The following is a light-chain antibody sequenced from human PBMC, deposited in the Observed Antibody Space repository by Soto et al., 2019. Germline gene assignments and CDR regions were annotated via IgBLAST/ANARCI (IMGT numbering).Light chain of an antibody. V-gene: IGLV7-43*01. CDR3: LLYGDDTWV. CDR2: STN. Sequence: QAVVTQEPSLTVSPGGTVTLTCASSTGAVTSDYYANWFQQKPGQVPTTLIYSTNNRHPWTPARFSGSLLGGKAALTLSGVQPDDDADYYCLLYGDDTWVFGGGTQLTVL. CDR1: TGAVTSDYY. J-gene: IGLJ3*02.